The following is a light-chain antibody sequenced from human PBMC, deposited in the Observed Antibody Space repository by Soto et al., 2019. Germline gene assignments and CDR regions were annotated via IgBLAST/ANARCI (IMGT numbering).Light chain of an antibody. V-gene: IGKV3-20*01. Sequence: EVVLMQSPDTLSLSPGERATLSCRASESISSHYIAWYQHKPGQAPRLRIFGASTRATGIPDRFSGSWSGTDFTLNISRLEPDDFAMYYCQNFGDSPFTFGPGTKVDI. CDR3: QNFGDSPFT. CDR2: GAS. CDR1: ESISSHY. J-gene: IGKJ3*01.